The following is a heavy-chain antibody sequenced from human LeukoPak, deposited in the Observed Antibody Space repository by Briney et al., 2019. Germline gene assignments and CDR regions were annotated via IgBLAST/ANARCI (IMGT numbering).Heavy chain of an antibody. CDR1: GFTFSSYA. J-gene: IGHJ5*02. CDR3: ATAQHYGGKPT. Sequence: GGSLRLSCAASGFTFSSYAMSWVRQAPGKGLEWVSAISGSGGSTYYADSVKGRFTISRDNAKNSLYLQMNSLRAEDTAVYYCATAQHYGGKPTWGQGTLVTVSS. D-gene: IGHD4-23*01. CDR2: ISGSGGST. V-gene: IGHV3-23*01.